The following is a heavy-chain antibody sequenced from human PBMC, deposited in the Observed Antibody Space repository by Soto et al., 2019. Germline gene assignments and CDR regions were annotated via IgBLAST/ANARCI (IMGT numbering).Heavy chain of an antibody. J-gene: IGHJ5*02. CDR2: IYYSGST. Sequence: SETLSLTCTVSGGSISSYYWSWIRQPPGKGLEWIGYIYYSGSTNYNPSLKSRVTISVDTSKNQFSLKLSSVTAADTAVYYCARLSGLADYGDYGDWFDPWGQGTLVTVSS. CDR1: GGSISSYY. V-gene: IGHV4-59*08. D-gene: IGHD4-17*01. CDR3: ARLSGLADYGDYGDWFDP.